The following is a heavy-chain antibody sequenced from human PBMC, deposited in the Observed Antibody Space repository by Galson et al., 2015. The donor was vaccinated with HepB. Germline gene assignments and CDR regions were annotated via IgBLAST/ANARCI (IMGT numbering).Heavy chain of an antibody. D-gene: IGHD4-17*01. CDR1: GFTFDDYA. CDR3: AKALGVTVTPFDY. V-gene: IGHV3-9*01. Sequence: SLRLSCAASGFTFDDYAMHWVRQAPGKGLEWVSGISWNSGSIGYADSVKGRFTISRDNAKNSLYLQMNSLRAEDTALYYCAKALGVTVTPFDYWGQGTLVTVSS. J-gene: IGHJ4*02. CDR2: ISWNSGSI.